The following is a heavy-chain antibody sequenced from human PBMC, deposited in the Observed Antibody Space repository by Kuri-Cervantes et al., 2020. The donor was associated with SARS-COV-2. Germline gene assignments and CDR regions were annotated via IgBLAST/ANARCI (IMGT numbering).Heavy chain of an antibody. CDR2: ISHDGKNK. CDR1: GFNFSRTD. D-gene: IGHD6-13*01. V-gene: IGHV3-30*03. CDR3: AREGQQQLVPGRYYYYYYGMDV. J-gene: IGHJ6*02. Sequence: GGSLRLSCAASGFNFSRTDMHWVRQAPGKGLEWVAVISHDGKNKKCIASGKGRFTISRDNSQNTLYLHMKSLRSEDTAMYYCAREGQQQLVPGRYYYYYYGMDVWGQGTTVTVSS.